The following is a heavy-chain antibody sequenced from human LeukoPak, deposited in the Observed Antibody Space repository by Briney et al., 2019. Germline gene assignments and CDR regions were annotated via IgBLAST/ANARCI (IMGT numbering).Heavy chain of an antibody. CDR2: IWYDGSNK. CDR1: GLTFSSYG. J-gene: IGHJ4*02. V-gene: IGHV3-33*01. D-gene: IGHD6-19*01. Sequence: PGGSLRLSCAAAGLTFSSYGIDWVRQAPGKGLEWVAVIWYDGSNKYYADSVKGRFTISRDNSKNTVSLQMNSLRAEDTAVYYCARLGSGWSFDFWGQGTLVAVSS. CDR3: ARLGSGWSFDF.